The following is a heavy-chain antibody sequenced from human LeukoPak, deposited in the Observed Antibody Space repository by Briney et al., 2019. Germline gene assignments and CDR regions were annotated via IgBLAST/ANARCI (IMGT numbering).Heavy chain of an antibody. CDR2: FDPEDGET. Sequence: ASVKVSCKVSGYTLTELSMHWVRQAPGKGLEWMGGFDPEDGETIYAQKFQGRVTMTEDTSTDTAYMELSSLRSEDTAVYYCARVRPPTRITIFGVVIGPDAFDIWGQGTMVTVSS. CDR1: GYTLTELS. V-gene: IGHV1-24*01. J-gene: IGHJ3*02. CDR3: ARVRPPTRITIFGVVIGPDAFDI. D-gene: IGHD3-3*01.